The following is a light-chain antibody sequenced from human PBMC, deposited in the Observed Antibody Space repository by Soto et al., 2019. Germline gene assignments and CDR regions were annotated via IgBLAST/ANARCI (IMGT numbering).Light chain of an antibody. Sequence: QSVLTQPPSASGTPGQRVTISWSGSSSNIGSNYVYWYQQLPGTAPKLLIYSNNQRPSGVPDRFSGSKSGTSASLAISGLRSEDEADYYCAAWDDSLRVVFGGGTKVTVL. CDR1: SSNIGSNY. CDR3: AAWDDSLRVV. V-gene: IGLV1-47*02. J-gene: IGLJ2*01. CDR2: SNN.